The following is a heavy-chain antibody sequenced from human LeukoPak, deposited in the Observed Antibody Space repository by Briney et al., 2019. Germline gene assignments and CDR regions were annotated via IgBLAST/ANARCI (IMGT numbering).Heavy chain of an antibody. J-gene: IGHJ5*02. V-gene: IGHV3-30*18. CDR2: IPYDGSNK. CDR1: GFTFSSYG. CDR3: AKGKQGPFDP. Sequence: PGGSLRLSCAASGFTFSSYGMHWVRQAPGKGLEWVAVIPYDGSNKYYADSVKGRFTISRDNSKNTLYLQMNSLRAEDTAVYYCAKGKQGPFDPWGQGTLVTVSS.